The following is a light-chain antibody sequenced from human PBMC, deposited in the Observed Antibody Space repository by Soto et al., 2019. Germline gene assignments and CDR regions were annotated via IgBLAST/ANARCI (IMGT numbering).Light chain of an antibody. V-gene: IGLV2-11*01. J-gene: IGLJ2*01. CDR3: GTWDSSLSSVV. Sequence: QSALTQPRSVSGSPGQAVTVSCTGTNSNIGSHNYVSWYQQRPGKAPKLMIYDVTERPSGIPDRFSGSKSGTSASLTISGLQTGDEADYYCGTWDSSLSSVVFGGGTKVTVL. CDR1: NSNIGSHNY. CDR2: DVT.